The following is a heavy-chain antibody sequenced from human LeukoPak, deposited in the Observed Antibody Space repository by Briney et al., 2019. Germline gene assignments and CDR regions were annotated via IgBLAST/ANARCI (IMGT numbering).Heavy chain of an antibody. V-gene: IGHV3-11*01. J-gene: IGHJ4*02. CDR3: ARGKRRFDY. Sequence: TGGSLRLSCAASGFTFSTYWMSWVRQAPGKGLEWVAYISGRGFSMYYADSVKGRFTISRDNARNSLYLNMSSLRADDTAVYYCARGKRRFDYWGQGTLVTVSS. CDR1: GFTFSTYW. CDR2: ISGRGFSM.